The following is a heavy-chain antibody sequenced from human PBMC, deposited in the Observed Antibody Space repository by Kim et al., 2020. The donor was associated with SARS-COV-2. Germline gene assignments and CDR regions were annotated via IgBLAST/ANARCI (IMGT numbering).Heavy chain of an antibody. CDR1: GFTFSSYS. V-gene: IGHV3-48*02. J-gene: IGHJ1*01. Sequence: GGSLRLSCAASGFTFSSYSMNWVRQAPGKGLEWISYISSSSSSIYYAESVKGRFTISRDNAKNSLYLQMNSLRDEDTAVYYCAGERDYHDSSGYYYGYFQHWGQGTLVTVSS. CDR3: AGERDYHDSSGYYYGYFQH. D-gene: IGHD3-22*01. CDR2: ISSSSSSI.